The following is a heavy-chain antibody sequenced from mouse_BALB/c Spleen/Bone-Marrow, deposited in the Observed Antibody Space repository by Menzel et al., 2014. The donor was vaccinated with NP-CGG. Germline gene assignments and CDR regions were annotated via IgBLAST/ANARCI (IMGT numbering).Heavy chain of an antibody. V-gene: IGHV1-18*01. Sequence: DVKLQESGPELVKPGASMKISCKASGFSFTGYTMNWVKQSHEKNLEWIGLINPYNGGTSYNLKFKGKATLTVDKSFSTAYMELLSLTSEDSAVYYCARADYYFDYWGQGTTLTVSS. CDR1: GFSFTGYT. CDR2: INPYNGGT. J-gene: IGHJ2*01. CDR3: ARADYYFDY.